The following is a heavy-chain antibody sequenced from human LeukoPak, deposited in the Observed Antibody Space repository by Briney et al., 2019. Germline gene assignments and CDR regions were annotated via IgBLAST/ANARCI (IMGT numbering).Heavy chain of an antibody. Sequence: PSETLSLTCTVSGGSISSSSYYWGWIRQPPGTGLEWIGSIYYSGSTYYNPSLKSRVTISVDTSKNQFSLKLSSVTAADTAVYYCARLAVAARCFDYWGQGTLVTASS. V-gene: IGHV4-39*01. CDR2: IYYSGST. CDR1: GGSISSSSYY. CDR3: ARLAVAARCFDY. D-gene: IGHD6-6*01. J-gene: IGHJ4*02.